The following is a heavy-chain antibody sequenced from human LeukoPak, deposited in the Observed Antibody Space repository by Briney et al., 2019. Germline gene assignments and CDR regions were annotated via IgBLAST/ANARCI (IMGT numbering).Heavy chain of an antibody. V-gene: IGHV4-59*01. CDR1: GGSISTYY. D-gene: IGHD3-3*01. CDR2: IYYTGST. J-gene: IGHJ4*02. Sequence: PSETLSLTCTVSGGSISTYYWSWIRQPPGKGLEWIGYIYYTGSTNYNPSLKSRVTLSVDTSKNQFSLNLSSVTVADTAVYYCASYLVRFLEWYTFDYWGQGTLVTVSS. CDR3: ASYLVRFLEWYTFDY.